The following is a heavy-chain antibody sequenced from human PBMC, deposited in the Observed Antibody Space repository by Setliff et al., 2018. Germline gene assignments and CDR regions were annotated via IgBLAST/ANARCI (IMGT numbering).Heavy chain of an antibody. V-gene: IGHV3-15*07. CDR1: GFTFSTAW. Sequence: GGSLRLSCAASGFTFSTAWMNWVRQAPGKGLEWVGRIKGKNDGLATDYAAPVKGRFTISRDDSKNTLYRQMNSLKTEDTAVYYCTTDPSPTFGGVIGAAFDFWGQGTMVTVSS. J-gene: IGHJ3*01. CDR3: TTDPSPTFGGVIGAAFDF. D-gene: IGHD3-16*01. CDR2: IKGKNDGLAT.